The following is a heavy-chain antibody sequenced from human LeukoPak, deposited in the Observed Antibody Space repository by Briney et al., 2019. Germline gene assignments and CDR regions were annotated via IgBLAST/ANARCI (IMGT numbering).Heavy chain of an antibody. Sequence: GESLKISCKGSGYSFTGYWIGWVRQMPGKGLEWMGIIYPGDSDTRYSPSFQGQVTISADKSINTAYLQWSSLKASDTAMYYCARGGYRSGTSCCFDSWGQGTLVTVSS. D-gene: IGHD2-2*01. V-gene: IGHV5-51*01. CDR1: GYSFTGYW. CDR3: ARGGYRSGTSCCFDS. J-gene: IGHJ4*02. CDR2: IYPGDSDT.